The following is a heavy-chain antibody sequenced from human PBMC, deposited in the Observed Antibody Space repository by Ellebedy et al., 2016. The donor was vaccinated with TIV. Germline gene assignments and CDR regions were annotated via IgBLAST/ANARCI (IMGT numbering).Heavy chain of an antibody. CDR3: AKDPVSTAGTWYFDL. V-gene: IGHV3-23*01. D-gene: IGHD2-8*02. J-gene: IGHJ2*01. CDR2: ISGSGGST. Sequence: GGSLRLXXAASGFTFSSYWMSWVRQAPGKGLEWVSAISGSGGSTYYADSVKGRFTISRDNSKNTLYLQMNSLRAEDTAVYYCAKDPVSTAGTWYFDLWGRGTLVTVSS. CDR1: GFTFSSYW.